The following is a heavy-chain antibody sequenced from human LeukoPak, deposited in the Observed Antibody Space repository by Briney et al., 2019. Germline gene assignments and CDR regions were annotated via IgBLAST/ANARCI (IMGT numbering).Heavy chain of an antibody. CDR1: GFTFSSYG. J-gene: IGHJ4*02. V-gene: IGHV3-30*02. D-gene: IGHD6-6*01. CDR2: IRYDGSNK. Sequence: AGGSLRLSCAASGFTFSSYGMHWVRQAPGKGLEWVAFIRYDGSNKYYADSVKGRFTISRDNSKNTLYLQMNSLRAEDTAVYYCAKPLAARGYFDYWGQGTLVTVSS. CDR3: AKPLAARGYFDY.